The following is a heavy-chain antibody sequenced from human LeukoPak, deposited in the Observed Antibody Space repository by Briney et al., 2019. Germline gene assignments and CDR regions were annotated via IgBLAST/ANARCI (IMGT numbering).Heavy chain of an antibody. CDR2: INHSGST. CDR1: GESFSAYS. V-gene: IGHV4-34*01. D-gene: IGHD2-2*01. J-gene: IGHJ5*02. Sequence: SETLSLTCAVYGESFSAYSWNWIRQSPGKGLEWIGEINHSGSTNYNPSLKSRVTISVDTSKNQTSKRQFSLKLNSVTAADTAVYYCTRERSTPGINWFDPWGEGTLVTVSS. CDR3: TRERSTPGINWFDP.